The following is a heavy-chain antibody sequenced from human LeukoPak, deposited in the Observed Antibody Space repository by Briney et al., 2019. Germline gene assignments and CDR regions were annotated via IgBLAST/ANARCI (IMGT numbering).Heavy chain of an antibody. Sequence: SETLSLTWTVSGGSISTYYGNWIRQAPGKGLEWIGYIYYSGSTNYNPSLKSRVTISVDTSKNQFSLKLSSVTAADTAVYYCARYYYDSSGYFNNPDYWGQGTLVTVSS. CDR1: GGSISTYY. D-gene: IGHD3-22*01. J-gene: IGHJ4*02. CDR3: ARYYYDSSGYFNNPDY. CDR2: IYYSGST. V-gene: IGHV4-59*01.